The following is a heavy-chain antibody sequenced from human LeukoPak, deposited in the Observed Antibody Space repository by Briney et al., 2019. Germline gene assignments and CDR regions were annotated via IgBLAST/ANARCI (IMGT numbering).Heavy chain of an antibody. J-gene: IGHJ4*02. V-gene: IGHV4-59*08. CDR2: IYYSGST. D-gene: IGHD4-17*01. CDR1: GGSISSYY. CDR3: ARNDYGDFDY. Sequence: SETLSLTCTVSGGSISSYYWSWTRQPPGKGLEWIGYIYYSGSTNYNPSLKSRVTISVDTSKNQFSLKLSSVTAADTAVYYCARNDYGDFDYWGQGTLVTVSS.